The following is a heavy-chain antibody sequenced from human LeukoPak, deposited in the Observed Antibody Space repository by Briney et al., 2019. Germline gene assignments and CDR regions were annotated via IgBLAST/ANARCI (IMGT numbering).Heavy chain of an antibody. Sequence: SETLSLTCTVSGGSISSSSYYWGWIRQPPGKGLEWIGSIYYSGSTYYNPSLKSRVTISVDTSKNQFSLKLSSVTAADTAVYYCARDREQLGYYYMDVWGKGTTVTVSS. V-gene: IGHV4-39*02. D-gene: IGHD6-13*01. CDR2: IYYSGST. CDR3: ARDREQLGYYYMDV. J-gene: IGHJ6*03. CDR1: GGSISSSSYY.